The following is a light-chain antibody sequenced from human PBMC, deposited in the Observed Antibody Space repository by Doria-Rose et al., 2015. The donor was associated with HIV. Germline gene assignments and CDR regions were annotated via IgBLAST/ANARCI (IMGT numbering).Light chain of an antibody. CDR2: DGS. CDR3: RQYGTSWT. Sequence: TQSPGTLSVSPGERATLSCRASQSFSSTYLAWYQQKPGQAHSLLIYDGSTRATGIPDRFSASGSGTDFTLTINRLEPEDVALYYCRQYGTSWTFGQGTKVEI. V-gene: IGKV3-20*01. J-gene: IGKJ1*01. CDR1: QSFSSTY.